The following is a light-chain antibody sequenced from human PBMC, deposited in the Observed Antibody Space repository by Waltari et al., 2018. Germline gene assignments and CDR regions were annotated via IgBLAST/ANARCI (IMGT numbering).Light chain of an antibody. V-gene: IGKV1-5*03. CDR2: KAS. CDR3: QQYNSYPYT. Sequence: DIQMTQPPSTLSASVGDRVTITCRASQSISTWLAWYQQKPGKAPKLLIYKASTLESGVPSRFSGNGYETEFTLTISSLQPDDFATFYCQQYNSYPYTFGQGTKLEIK. CDR1: QSISTW. J-gene: IGKJ2*01.